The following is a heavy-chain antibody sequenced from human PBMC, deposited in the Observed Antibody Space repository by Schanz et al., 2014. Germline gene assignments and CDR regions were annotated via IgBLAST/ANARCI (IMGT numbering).Heavy chain of an antibody. Sequence: QVQLVQSGADVKKPGSSVRVSCKASGGTFSSYTISWVRQAPGQGPEWMGRIIPILGIGNDAQKFQGRVTMTRDTSTSTVYMELSSLRSEDTAVYYCARDGVDAAAGGNYWGQGTLVTVSS. V-gene: IGHV1-69*08. CDR3: ARDGVDAAAGGNY. CDR1: GGTFSSYT. J-gene: IGHJ4*02. D-gene: IGHD6-13*01. CDR2: IIPILGIG.